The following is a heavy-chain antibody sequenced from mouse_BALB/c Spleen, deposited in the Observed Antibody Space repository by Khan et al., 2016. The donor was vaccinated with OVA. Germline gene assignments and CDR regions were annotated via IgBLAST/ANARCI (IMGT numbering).Heavy chain of an antibody. J-gene: IGHJ1*01. Sequence: EVQLVESGGGLVQPGGSRKLSCAASGFTFSSFGIHWVRQAPKKGLEWVAYISSGSSTIYYVDTVKGRFTIFRDNPKNTLFLQMTSLRSEDTAMYYCARSGGNFHWYFDVWGAGTSVTVSS. CDR2: ISSGSSTI. V-gene: IGHV5-17*02. D-gene: IGHD2-1*01. CDR3: ARSGGNFHWYFDV. CDR1: GFTFSSFG.